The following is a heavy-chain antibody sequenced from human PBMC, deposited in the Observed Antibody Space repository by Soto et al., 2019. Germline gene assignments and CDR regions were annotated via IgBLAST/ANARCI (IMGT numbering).Heavy chain of an antibody. CDR1: GYTFTSYY. J-gene: IGHJ3*02. V-gene: IGHV1-46*01. CDR2: INPSGGST. D-gene: IGHD6-13*01. Sequence: GASVKVSCKASGYTFTSYYMRWVRQAPGQGLEWMGIINPSGGSTSYAQKFQGRVTMTRDTSTSTVYMELSSLRSEDTAVYYCARDPLKYSSSWYRGAFDIWGQGTMVTVSS. CDR3: ARDPLKYSSSWYRGAFDI.